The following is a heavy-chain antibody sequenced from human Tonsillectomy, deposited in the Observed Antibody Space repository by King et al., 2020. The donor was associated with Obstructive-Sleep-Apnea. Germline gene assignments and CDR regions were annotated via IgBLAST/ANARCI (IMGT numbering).Heavy chain of an antibody. J-gene: IGHJ5*02. CDR2: IDPSDSYT. CDR3: ARAPTSSGWAQGDNH. CDR1: GYSFTSFW. Sequence: VQLVESGAEVKKPGESLRISCKGSGYSFTSFWITWVRQMPGKGLEWMGRIDPSDSYTNYSPSFQGHVTISADKSISTAYLQWSSLKASDTAIYYCARAPTSSGWAQGDNHWGQGTLVTVSS. D-gene: IGHD3-22*01. V-gene: IGHV5-10-1*01.